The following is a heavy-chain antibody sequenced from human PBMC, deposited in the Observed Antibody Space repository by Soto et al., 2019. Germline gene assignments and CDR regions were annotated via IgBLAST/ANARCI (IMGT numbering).Heavy chain of an antibody. CDR3: ATTRVGPCSSSICFSGIFDGMDV. D-gene: IGHD2-2*01. V-gene: IGHV3-30-3*01. CDR1: GFTISNYG. J-gene: IGHJ6*02. CDR2: ISYDGTIT. Sequence: QVQLVESGGGVVQPGRSLRLSCAASGFTISNYGMHWVRQAPGKGLEWVAVISYDGTITYYADSVKGLFTISRDNSKNTLYLQMNSLRTEDTAVYYCATTRVGPCSSSICFSGIFDGMDVWGQGSTVTVSS.